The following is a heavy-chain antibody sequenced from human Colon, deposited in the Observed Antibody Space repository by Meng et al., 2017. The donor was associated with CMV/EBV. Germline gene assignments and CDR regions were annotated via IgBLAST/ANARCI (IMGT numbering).Heavy chain of an antibody. J-gene: IGHJ4*02. D-gene: IGHD3-3*01. V-gene: IGHV3-23*01. Sequence: GESLKISCAASGFTFSAYTMTWVRQAPGKGLEWVSRICGYGGDAAYADSVQDRFTISRDNSHNTLYLQMNSLRAEDTAIYYCAKGAAFGVTAPDYWGQGTLVTVSS. CDR1: GFTFSAYT. CDR2: ICGYGGDA. CDR3: AKGAAFGVTAPDY.